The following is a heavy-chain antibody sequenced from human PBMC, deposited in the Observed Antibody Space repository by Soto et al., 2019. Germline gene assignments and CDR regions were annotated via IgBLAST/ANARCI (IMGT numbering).Heavy chain of an antibody. CDR1: GGSISSYY. J-gene: IGHJ5*02. CDR3: ARSGDTAMVTSYWFDP. Sequence: SETLSLTCTVSGGSISSYYWSWIRQPPGKGLEWIGYIYYSGSTNYNPSLKSRVTISVDTSKNQFSLKLSSVTAADTAVYYCARSGDTAMVTSYWFDPWGQGTLVTVSS. V-gene: IGHV4-59*08. CDR2: IYYSGST. D-gene: IGHD5-18*01.